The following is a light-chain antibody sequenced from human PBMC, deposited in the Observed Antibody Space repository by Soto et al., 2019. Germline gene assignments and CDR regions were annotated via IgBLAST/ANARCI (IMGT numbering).Light chain of an antibody. CDR2: EVN. V-gene: IGLV2-8*02. Sequence: QSALTQPPSASRSPGQSVTISCTGTSSDVGGYNYVSWYQQHPGKAPKLMIYEVNKRPSGVPDRFSGSKSGNSASLTVSGLQAEDEADYYCSSYAGSDNFVFGTGTKLTVL. CDR1: SSDVGGYNY. J-gene: IGLJ1*01. CDR3: SSYAGSDNFV.